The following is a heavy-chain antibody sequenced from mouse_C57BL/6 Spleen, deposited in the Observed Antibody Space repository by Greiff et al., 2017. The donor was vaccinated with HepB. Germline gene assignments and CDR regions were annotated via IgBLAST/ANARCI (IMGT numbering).Heavy chain of an antibody. Sequence: VQLQQSGPELVKPGASVKISCKASGYAFSSSWMNWVKQRPGKGLEWIGRIYPGDGDTNYNGKFKGKATLTSAKSSSTAYMQLSSLTFEDSAIYFCAREGFYYGNYGDAMDYWGQGTSVTVSA. D-gene: IGHD2-1*01. V-gene: IGHV1-82*01. CDR2: IYPGDGDT. CDR3: AREGFYYGNYGDAMDY. CDR1: GYAFSSSW. J-gene: IGHJ4*01.